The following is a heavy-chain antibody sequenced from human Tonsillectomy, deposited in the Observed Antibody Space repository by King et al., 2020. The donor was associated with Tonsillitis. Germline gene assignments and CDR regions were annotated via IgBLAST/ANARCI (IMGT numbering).Heavy chain of an antibody. Sequence: VQLVESGGGLVKPGGSLRLSCAASGFTFSDYFMSWIRQAPGKGLEVISYISSSSSYTNYADSVKGRFTISRDNAKKSLYLQMNGLRAEDTAVYYCVRWLGYCYPNGPLYYYMDVWGKGTTVTVSS. CDR1: GFTFSDYF. CDR3: VRWLGYCYPNGPLYYYMDV. J-gene: IGHJ6*03. V-gene: IGHV3-11*05. CDR2: ISSSSSYT. D-gene: IGHD5-18*01.